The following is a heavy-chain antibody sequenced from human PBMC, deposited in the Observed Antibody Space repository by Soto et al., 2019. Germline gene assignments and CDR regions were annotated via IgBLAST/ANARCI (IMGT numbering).Heavy chain of an antibody. J-gene: IGHJ4*02. CDR1: GFIFNSYS. Sequence: GGSLRLSCVASGFIFNSYSMNWVRQAPGKGLEWIANINRDGREIFYVDSVKGRSTISRDNAHNLLYLQMNNLRADDTALYYREGPPVDSWGQGTLVTVSS. CDR2: INRDGREI. V-gene: IGHV3-7*01. CDR3: EGPPVDS.